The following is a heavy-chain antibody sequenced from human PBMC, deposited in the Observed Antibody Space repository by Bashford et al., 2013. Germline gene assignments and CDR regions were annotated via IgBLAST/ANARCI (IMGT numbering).Heavy chain of an antibody. D-gene: IGHD2-15*01. V-gene: IGHV4-30-4*01. J-gene: IGHJ4*02. CDR2: IHYSGVT. CDR3: ARDPIVGYFDY. Sequence: SETLSLTCTVSGGSISSGGYYWTWIRQSPGRGLEWIGYIHYSGVTYYNPALNGRVTISVETSKNMFSLRLDSVTAADTAIYYCARDPIVGYFDYWGQGALVTVSS. CDR1: GGSISSGGYY.